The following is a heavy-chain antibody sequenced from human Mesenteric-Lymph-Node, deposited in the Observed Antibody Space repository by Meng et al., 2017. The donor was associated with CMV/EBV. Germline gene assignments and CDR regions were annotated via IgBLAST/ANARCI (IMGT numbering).Heavy chain of an antibody. J-gene: IGHJ4*02. Sequence: GSGGSISSNRYFWAWIRQPPGRGLEWIGSISYSGSTYYNPSLKSRVTISVDTSKNQFSQRLTSVTAVDTAVYYCARLVGMSGSFDYWGQGTLVTVSS. CDR1: GGSISSNRYF. CDR2: ISYSGST. D-gene: IGHD1-20*01. CDR3: ARLVGMSGSFDY. V-gene: IGHV4-39*01.